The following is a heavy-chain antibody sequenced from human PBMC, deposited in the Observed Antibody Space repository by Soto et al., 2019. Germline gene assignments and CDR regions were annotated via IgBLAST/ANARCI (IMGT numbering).Heavy chain of an antibody. Sequence: SETLSLTCTVSGGSVSSGDYYWSWIRQPPGRGLEWIGYIYYSGNTNYNPSLKSRVIISVDTSKNLFSLKLTSVTAADTAVYYCARIPVDTSMIYWLDPWGQGTLVTVSS. J-gene: IGHJ5*02. CDR1: GGSVSSGDYY. CDR3: ARIPVDTSMIYWLDP. CDR2: IYYSGNT. D-gene: IGHD5-18*01. V-gene: IGHV4-61*08.